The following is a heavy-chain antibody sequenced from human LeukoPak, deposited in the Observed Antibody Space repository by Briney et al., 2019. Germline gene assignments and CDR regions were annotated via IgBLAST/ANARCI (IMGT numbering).Heavy chain of an antibody. CDR2: ISAYNGNT. D-gene: IGHD1-26*01. CDR3: ARGPGRWELLSSPSPSAEYFQH. Sequence: VSVKVSCKASGYTFTSYGISWVRQAPGQGLEWMGWISAYNGNTNYAQKLQGKVTMTTDTSTSTAYMELRSLRSDDTAVYYCARGPGRWELLSSPSPSAEYFQHWGQGTLVTVSS. CDR1: GYTFTSYG. J-gene: IGHJ1*01. V-gene: IGHV1-18*01.